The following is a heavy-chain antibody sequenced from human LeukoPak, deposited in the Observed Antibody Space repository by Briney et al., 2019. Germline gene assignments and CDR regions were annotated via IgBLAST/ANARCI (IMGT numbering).Heavy chain of an antibody. Sequence: GGSLRLSCAASGFTFDEYAMHWVRQAPGKGLEWVSGISWNSGSKGYAGSVKGRLTIFRDNAKNSLYLQMNSLRSEDTALYYCAKDNIRIVVAGTIDYWGQGTLVTVSS. V-gene: IGHV3-9*01. D-gene: IGHD6-19*01. J-gene: IGHJ4*02. CDR2: ISWNSGSK. CDR3: AKDNIRIVVAGTIDY. CDR1: GFTFDEYA.